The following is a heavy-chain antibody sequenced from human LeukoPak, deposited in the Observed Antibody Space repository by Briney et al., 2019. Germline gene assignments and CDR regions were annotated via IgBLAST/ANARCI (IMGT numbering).Heavy chain of an antibody. CDR1: GGSISSSSYY. J-gene: IGHJ4*02. CDR2: IYYSGST. Sequence: TASETLSLTCTVSGGSISSSSYYWGWIRQPPGKGLEWIGSIYYSGSTYYNPSLKSRVTISVDTSKNQFSLKLSSVTAADTAVYFCVRGSGGQQRLDFWGRGILVTVSS. D-gene: IGHD6-13*01. CDR3: VRGSGGQQRLDF. V-gene: IGHV4-39*07.